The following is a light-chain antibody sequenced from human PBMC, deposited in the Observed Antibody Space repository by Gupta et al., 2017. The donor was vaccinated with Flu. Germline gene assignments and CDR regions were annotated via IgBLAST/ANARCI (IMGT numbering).Light chain of an antibody. Sequence: LGERATINCKSSQSVLYSSNNKNYLAWYQQKPGQPPKLLIYWASTRESGVPDRFSGSGSGTDFTLTISSLQAEDVAVYYCQQYFSTPLTFGGGTKVEIK. CDR3: QQYFSTPLT. CDR2: WAS. CDR1: QSVLYSSNNKNY. J-gene: IGKJ4*01. V-gene: IGKV4-1*01.